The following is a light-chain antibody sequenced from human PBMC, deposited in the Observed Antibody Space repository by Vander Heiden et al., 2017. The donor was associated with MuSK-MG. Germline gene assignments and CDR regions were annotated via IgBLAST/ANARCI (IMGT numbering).Light chain of an antibody. J-gene: IGKJ2*01. CDR2: KAS. CDR3: QQYVSYSPYT. CDR1: QSISTW. V-gene: IGKV1-5*03. Sequence: DIQMTQSPSTLSASVGDRVTITCRASQSISTWLAWYQQKPGKAPNLLIYKASSLQIGVPSRFSGSGSGTEFTLTISSLQPDDFATYYCQQYVSYSPYTFGQGTKLXIK.